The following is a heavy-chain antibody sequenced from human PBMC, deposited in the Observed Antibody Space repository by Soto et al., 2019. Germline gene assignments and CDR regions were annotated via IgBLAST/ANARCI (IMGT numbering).Heavy chain of an antibody. V-gene: IGHV4-59*01. CDR2: IFYNGST. CDR3: ARSFYP. J-gene: IGHJ5*02. CDR1: GGSISHYH. Sequence: QLQLQESGPGLVKPSETLSLTCTVSGGSISHYHWNWIRQAPGKGMEWIGYIFYNGSTHYNPSLTSRVTISVDMSKNRRSLTLTSVTAADTAVYYCARSFYPWGQGTLVTVSS.